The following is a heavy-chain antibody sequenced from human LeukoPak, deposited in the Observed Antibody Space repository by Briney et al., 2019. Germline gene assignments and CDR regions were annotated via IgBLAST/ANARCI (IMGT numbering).Heavy chain of an antibody. Sequence: GASVKVSCKASGYTFTSYDINWVRQATGQGLEWMGWMNPNSGNTGYAQKFQGRVTMTRNTSISTAYMELSSLRSEDTAVYYCARLNTVLRYFDWLSARNNYYYYGMDVWGQGTTVPVSS. J-gene: IGHJ6*02. CDR3: ARLNTVLRYFDWLSARNNYYYYGMDV. V-gene: IGHV1-8*01. CDR1: GYTFTSYD. CDR2: MNPNSGNT. D-gene: IGHD3-9*01.